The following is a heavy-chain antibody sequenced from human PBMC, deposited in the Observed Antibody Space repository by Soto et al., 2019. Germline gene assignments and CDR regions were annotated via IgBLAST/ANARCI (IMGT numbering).Heavy chain of an antibody. CDR3: AREDYTTSSGFDP. J-gene: IGHJ5*02. D-gene: IGHD6-6*01. Sequence: WTWIRQPPGKGLEWIRSIFYSGSTNYNPSLQSRVTMSIDRSTNQFSLRLNFLTAADTAVYYCAREDYTTSSGFDPWGQGTLVTVSS. V-gene: IGHV4-39*07. CDR2: IFYSGST.